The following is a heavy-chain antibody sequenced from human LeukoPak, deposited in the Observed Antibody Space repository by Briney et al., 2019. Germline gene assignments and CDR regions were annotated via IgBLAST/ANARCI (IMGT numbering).Heavy chain of an antibody. CDR3: ARHHYYDSSGYYGYYFDY. J-gene: IGHJ4*02. D-gene: IGHD3-22*01. CDR1: GGSISSYY. CDR2: IYYSGST. Sequence: PSETLSLTYTVFGGSISSYYWSWIRQPPGKGLEWIGYIYYSGSTNYNPSLKSRVTISVDTSKNQFSLKLSSVTAADTAVYYCARHHYYDSSGYYGYYFDYWGQGTLVAVSS. V-gene: IGHV4-59*01.